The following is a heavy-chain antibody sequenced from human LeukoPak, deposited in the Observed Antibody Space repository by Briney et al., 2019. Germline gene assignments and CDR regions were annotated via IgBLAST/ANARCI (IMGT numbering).Heavy chain of an antibody. CDR3: ARGIPIDY. J-gene: IGHJ4*02. D-gene: IGHD3-9*01. CDR1: GGSISSYY. Sequence: SETLSLTCTVSGGSISSYYWSWIRQPPGKGLEWIGYIYYSGSTNYNPSLKSRVTISVDTSKNQFSLKLSSVTAADTAVYYCARGIPIDYWGQGTLVTVSS. CDR2: IYYSGST. V-gene: IGHV4-59*01.